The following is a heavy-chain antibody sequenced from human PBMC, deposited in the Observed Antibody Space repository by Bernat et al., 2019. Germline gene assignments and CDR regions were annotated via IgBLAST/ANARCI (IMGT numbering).Heavy chain of an antibody. CDR1: GFTFSNAW. CDR3: TTGGMPGDYYYGMDV. V-gene: IGHV3-15*07. J-gene: IGHJ6*02. D-gene: IGHD2-2*01. Sequence: EVQLVESGGGLVKPGGSLRLSCAASGFTFSNAWMNWVRQAPGKGLEWVGRIKSKTDGGTTDYAAPVKGRFTISRDDSKNTLYLQMNSLKTEDTAAYYCTTGGMPGDYYYGMDVWGQGTTVTVSS. CDR2: IKSKTDGGTT.